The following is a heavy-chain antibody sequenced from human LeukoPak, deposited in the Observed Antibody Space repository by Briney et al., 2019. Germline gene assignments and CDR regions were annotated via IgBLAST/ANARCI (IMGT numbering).Heavy chain of an antibody. Sequence: SETLSLTCTVSGGSIISYYWSWIRKPPGKGLEWIGRIYISGGTNYNPSLKSRVTMSVDTSKNQFSLKLSSVTAADTAVYYCARDTSSSGRPFDYWGQGTLVTVSS. CDR3: ARDTSSSGRPFDY. CDR1: GGSIISYY. V-gene: IGHV4-4*07. J-gene: IGHJ4*02. CDR2: IYISGGT. D-gene: IGHD3-22*01.